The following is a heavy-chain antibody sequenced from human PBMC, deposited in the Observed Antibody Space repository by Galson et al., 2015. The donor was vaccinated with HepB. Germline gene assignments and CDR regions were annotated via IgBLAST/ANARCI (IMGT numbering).Heavy chain of an antibody. D-gene: IGHD3-10*01. Sequence: SVKISCKASGYTFTSYAMHWVRQAPGQRLEWMGWINAGNGNTKYSQKFQGRVTITRDTSASTAYMELSSLRSEDTAVYYCARGYLLWFGELGGYYGMDVWGQGTTVTVSS. V-gene: IGHV1-3*01. CDR2: INAGNGNT. J-gene: IGHJ6*02. CDR1: GYTFTSYA. CDR3: ARGYLLWFGELGGYYGMDV.